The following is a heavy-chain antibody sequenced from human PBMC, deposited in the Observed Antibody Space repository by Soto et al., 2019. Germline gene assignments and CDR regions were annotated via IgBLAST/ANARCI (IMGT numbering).Heavy chain of an antibody. V-gene: IGHV4-4*02. D-gene: IGHD3-10*01. J-gene: IGHJ6*02. CDR1: GGSISSSNW. CDR2: IYHSGST. Sequence: SETLSLTCAVSGGSISSSNWWSGVRQPPGKGLEWIGEIYHSGSTNYNPSLKSRVTISVDKSKNQFSLKLSSVTAADTAVYYCARGGYYYGSGSYSHYYYYYGMDVWGQGTTVTVSS. CDR3: ARGGYYYGSGSYSHYYYYYGMDV.